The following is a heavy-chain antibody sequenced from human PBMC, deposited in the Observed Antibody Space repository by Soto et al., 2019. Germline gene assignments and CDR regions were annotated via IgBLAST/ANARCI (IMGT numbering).Heavy chain of an antibody. CDR3: AHGSGWLFDS. J-gene: IGHJ4*02. V-gene: IGHV2-5*02. CDR1: GFSLTTSAVG. Sequence: QITLKESGPTLVKPTQTLTLTCTFSGFSLTTSAVGVGWIRQPPGKALEWLALLYWDDDNQYSPSLRNRLTLTKDTSKNQVVLTMTTMTPVATATYSGAHGSGWLFDSWGREPWSPSPQ. D-gene: IGHD6-19*01. CDR2: LYWDDDN.